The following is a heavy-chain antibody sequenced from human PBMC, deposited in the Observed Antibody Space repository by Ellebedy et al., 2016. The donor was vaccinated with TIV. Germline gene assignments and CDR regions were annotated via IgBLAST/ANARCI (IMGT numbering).Heavy chain of an antibody. J-gene: IGHJ4*02. V-gene: IGHV3-48*03. Sequence: GGSLRLSCAASGFTFSSYEMNWVRQAPGKGLEWVSYISSSGSTIYYADSVKGRFTISRDNAKNSLYLQMNSLRAEDTAVYYCARLYSGYDYFPLDYWGQGTLVTVSS. CDR1: GFTFSSYE. CDR3: ARLYSGYDYFPLDY. CDR2: ISSSGSTI. D-gene: IGHD5-12*01.